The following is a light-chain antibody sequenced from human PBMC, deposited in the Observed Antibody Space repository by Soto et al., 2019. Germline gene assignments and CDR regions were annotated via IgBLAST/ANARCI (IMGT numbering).Light chain of an antibody. V-gene: IGLV2-14*02. CDR3: SSYAGSSNV. J-gene: IGLJ1*01. CDR1: SSDVGSHNL. Sequence: QSALTQPASVSGSPGQSITISCTGTSSDVGSHNLVSWYQQYPGKAPKLIISEASKRPSGVSNRFSGSKSGNTASLTVSGLQAEDEADYYCSSYAGSSNVFGTGTKLTVL. CDR2: EAS.